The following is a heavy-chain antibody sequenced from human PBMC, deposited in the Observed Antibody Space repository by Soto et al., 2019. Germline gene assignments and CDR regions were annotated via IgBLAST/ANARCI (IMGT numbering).Heavy chain of an antibody. CDR1: GFTFSNAW. CDR3: STGLGNYYARFDY. V-gene: IGHV3-15*07. J-gene: IGHJ4*02. D-gene: IGHD3-10*01. Sequence: EVQLVETGGGLARPGGSLRLSCAASGFTFSNAWMNWVRRAPGKGLEWVGRIRRKTDGETTDYAASVKGRFTISRDDSRSMLYLQMNSLEVEDTAVYYCSTGLGNYYARFDYWGQGNLVTVSS. CDR2: IRRKTDGETT.